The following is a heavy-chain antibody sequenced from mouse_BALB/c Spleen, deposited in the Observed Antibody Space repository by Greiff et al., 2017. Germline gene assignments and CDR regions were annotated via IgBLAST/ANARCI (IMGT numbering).Heavy chain of an antibody. D-gene: IGHD2-2*01. CDR3: ARWLPYAMDY. Sequence: EVKLQESGAELVKPGASVKLSCTASGFNIKDTYMHWVKQRPEQGLEWIGRIDPANGNTKYDPKFQGKATITADTSSNTAYLQLSSLTSEDTAVYYCARWLPYAMDYWGQGTSVTVSS. CDR2: IDPANGNT. CDR1: GFNIKDTY. V-gene: IGHV14-3*02. J-gene: IGHJ4*01.